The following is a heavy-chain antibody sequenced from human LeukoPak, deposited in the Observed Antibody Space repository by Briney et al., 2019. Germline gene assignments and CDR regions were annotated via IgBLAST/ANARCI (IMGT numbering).Heavy chain of an antibody. Sequence: SVKVSCKASGGTFSSYAISWVRQAPGQGLEWMGGIIPIFGTANYAQKFQGRVTITTDESTSTAYMELSSLRSEDTAVYYCARGPHGSLRFLESTTRKYYFDYWGQGTLVTVSS. J-gene: IGHJ4*02. CDR2: IIPIFGTA. CDR3: ARGPHGSLRFLESTTRKYYFDY. CDR1: GGTFSSYA. V-gene: IGHV1-69*05. D-gene: IGHD3-3*01.